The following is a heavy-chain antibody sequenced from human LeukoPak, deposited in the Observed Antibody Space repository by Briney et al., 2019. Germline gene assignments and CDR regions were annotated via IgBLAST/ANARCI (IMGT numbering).Heavy chain of an antibody. CDR3: VRGGDGDRRDFDY. D-gene: IGHD5-24*01. V-gene: IGHV1-2*02. CDR2: INPNSGDP. Sequence: ASVKVSCKTSGYTFTDYYIHWVRQAPGQGPEWMGWINPNSGDPNYAQNFQGRVTMSRDTSISTAYMELSSLRSDDKAVYYCVRGGDGDRRDFDYWGQGTLVTVSS. J-gene: IGHJ4*02. CDR1: GYTFTDYY.